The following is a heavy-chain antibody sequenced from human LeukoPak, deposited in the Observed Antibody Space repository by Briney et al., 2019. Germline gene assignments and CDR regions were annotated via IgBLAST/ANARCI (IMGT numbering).Heavy chain of an antibody. V-gene: IGHV4-39*07. D-gene: IGHD3-16*02. J-gene: IGHJ4*02. CDR2: IYYSGST. CDR3: ARDRHRDYDYVRGSYRYTGRGFDY. CDR1: GGSISSSSYY. Sequence: SETLSLTCTVSGGSISSSSYYWGWIRQPPGKGLEWIGSIYYSGSTYYNPSLKSRVTISVDTSKNQFSLKLSSVTAADTAVYYCARDRHRDYDYVRGSYRYTGRGFDYWGQGTLVTVSS.